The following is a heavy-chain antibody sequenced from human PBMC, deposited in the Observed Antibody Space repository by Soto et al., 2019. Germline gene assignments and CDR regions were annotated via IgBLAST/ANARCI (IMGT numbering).Heavy chain of an antibody. J-gene: IGHJ5*02. Sequence: QVQLQESGPGLVKPSQTQSLTCTVSGDSISRGGYYWNWIRQHPRKGLEWIGYIYHSGSTNYNPSLKSRVTISVDTSKNQLSLELSNVTAADTAVYYCARDGAGAYGLGWFDPWGQGILVTVSS. CDR1: GDSISRGGYY. CDR2: IYHSGST. CDR3: ARDGAGAYGLGWFDP. V-gene: IGHV4-31*03. D-gene: IGHD2-21*01.